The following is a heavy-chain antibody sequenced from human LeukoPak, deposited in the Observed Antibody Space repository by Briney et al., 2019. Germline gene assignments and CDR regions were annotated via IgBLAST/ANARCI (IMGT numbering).Heavy chain of an antibody. D-gene: IGHD3-22*01. Sequence: GGSLRLSRAASGFTFSSYAMHWVRQAPGKGLEWVAVISYDGSNKYYADSVKGRFTISRDNSKNTLYLQMNSLRAEDTAVYYCAKDDYYDTSGYRDWGQGTLVTVSS. CDR2: ISYDGSNK. CDR1: GFTFSSYA. CDR3: AKDDYYDTSGYRD. J-gene: IGHJ4*02. V-gene: IGHV3-30*04.